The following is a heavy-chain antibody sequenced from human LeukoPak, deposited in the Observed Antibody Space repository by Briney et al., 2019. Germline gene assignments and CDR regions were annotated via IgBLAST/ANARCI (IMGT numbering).Heavy chain of an antibody. V-gene: IGHV3-48*03. Sequence: GGSLRLSCAASGFTFSSYEMNWVRQAPGKGLEWVSYISSSGSTIYYADSVKGRFTISRDNAKNSLYLQMNSLRAEDTAVYYCARYAGSRDGYKNAFDIWGQGTMVTVSS. CDR2: ISSSGSTI. J-gene: IGHJ3*02. CDR1: GFTFSSYE. D-gene: IGHD5-24*01. CDR3: ARYAGSRDGYKNAFDI.